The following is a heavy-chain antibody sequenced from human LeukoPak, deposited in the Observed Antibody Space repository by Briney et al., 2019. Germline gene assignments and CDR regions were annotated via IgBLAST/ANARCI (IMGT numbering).Heavy chain of an antibody. CDR1: GFTFSSYG. CDR2: ISYDGSNK. V-gene: IGHV3-30*18. Sequence: QPGGSLRLSCAASGFTFSSYGMHWVRQAPGKGLEWVAVISYDGSNKYYADSVKGRFTISRDNSKNTLYLQMNSLRAEDTAVYYCAKPHFDSWGQGTLVTVSS. J-gene: IGHJ4*02. CDR3: AKPHFDS.